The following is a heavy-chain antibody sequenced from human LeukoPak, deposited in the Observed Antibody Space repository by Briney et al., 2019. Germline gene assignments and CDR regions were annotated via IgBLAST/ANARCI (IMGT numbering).Heavy chain of an antibody. Sequence: GGSLRLSCAASGLTFSGYDMHWVRQAPGKGPEWVAVMSYGGQNERYADSVKGRFTISRDNSKNTLDLQMNSLTTEDTALYYCSRDRKIAAADYYFDCWGQGTLVTVSS. CDR3: SRDRKIAAADYYFDC. CDR2: MSYGGQNE. J-gene: IGHJ4*02. D-gene: IGHD6-13*01. CDR1: GLTFSGYD. V-gene: IGHV3-30*03.